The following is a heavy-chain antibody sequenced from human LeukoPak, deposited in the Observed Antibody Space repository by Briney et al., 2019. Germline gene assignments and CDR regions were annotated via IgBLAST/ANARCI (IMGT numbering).Heavy chain of an antibody. J-gene: IGHJ4*02. CDR2: IIPIFGTA. Sequence: GASVKVSCKASGGTFSSYATSWVRQAPGQGLEWMGRIIPIFGTANYAQKFQGRVTITADESTSTAYMELSSLRSEDTAVYYCARGRWGYGDYVGDFDYWGQGTLVTVSS. V-gene: IGHV1-69*13. D-gene: IGHD4-17*01. CDR1: GGTFSSYA. CDR3: ARGRWGYGDYVGDFDY.